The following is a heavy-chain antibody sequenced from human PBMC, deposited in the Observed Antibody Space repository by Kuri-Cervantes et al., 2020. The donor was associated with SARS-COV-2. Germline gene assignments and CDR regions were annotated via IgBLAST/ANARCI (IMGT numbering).Heavy chain of an antibody. CDR1: GASISSSTYY. Sequence: GGSLRLACTVSGASISSSTYYWDWVRQAPGKGLEWVAVISHDGKNKKCIASGKGRFTISRDNSQNTLYLHMKSLRSEDTAMYYCAKDRVGVQDFWGQGTLVTVSS. J-gene: IGHJ4*02. D-gene: IGHD2-21*01. CDR3: AKDRVGVQDF. V-gene: IGHV3-30*18. CDR2: ISHDGKNK.